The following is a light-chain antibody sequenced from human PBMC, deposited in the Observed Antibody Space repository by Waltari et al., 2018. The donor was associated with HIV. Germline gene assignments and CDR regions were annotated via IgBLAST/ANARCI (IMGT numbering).Light chain of an antibody. Sequence: VLTQSPGILSLSHGETAILSCRASQSISDNYLAWYQQKTGQAPRLLMYGVSTRATGIPDRFSGSGSGTDFTLTITGLEPEDFAVYFCQQYASSSFSFGPGTKVAIK. V-gene: IGKV3-20*01. CDR3: QQYASSSFS. J-gene: IGKJ3*01. CDR2: GVS. CDR1: QSISDNY.